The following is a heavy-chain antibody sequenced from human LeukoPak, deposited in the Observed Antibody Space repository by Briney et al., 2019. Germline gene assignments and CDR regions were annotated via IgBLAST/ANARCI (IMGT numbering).Heavy chain of an antibody. Sequence: ASVKVSCKASGYTFTSYYMHWVRQAPGQGLEWMGIINPSGDSTTYAQKFQGRVTMTRDTSTSTVYMELSSLRSEDTAVYYCAREAQQLAPLDYWGQGTLVTVSS. J-gene: IGHJ4*02. V-gene: IGHV1-46*01. D-gene: IGHD6-13*01. CDR2: INPSGDST. CDR1: GYTFTSYY. CDR3: AREAQQLAPLDY.